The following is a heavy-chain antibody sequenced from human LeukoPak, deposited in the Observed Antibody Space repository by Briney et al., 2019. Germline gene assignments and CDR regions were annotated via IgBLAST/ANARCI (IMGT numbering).Heavy chain of an antibody. CDR1: GFTFSSYA. Sequence: GGSLRLSCAASGFTFSSYAMSWVRQAPGKGLEWVAVISYDGSNKYYADSVKGRFTISRDNSKNTLYLQMNSLRAEDTAVYYCAKSYYYGSGSYYKPPHFDYWGQGTLVTVSS. CDR2: ISYDGSNK. CDR3: AKSYYYGSGSYYKPPHFDY. J-gene: IGHJ4*02. V-gene: IGHV3-30*18. D-gene: IGHD3-10*01.